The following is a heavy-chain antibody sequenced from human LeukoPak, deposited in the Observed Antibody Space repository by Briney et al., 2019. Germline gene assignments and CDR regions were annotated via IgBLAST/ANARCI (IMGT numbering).Heavy chain of an antibody. D-gene: IGHD6-13*01. J-gene: IGHJ4*02. CDR3: ASGGYSSSWYPDLDY. CDR2: INPSGGST. Sequence: GESLKISCKGSGYTFTSYYMHWVRQAPGQGLEWMGIINPSGGSTSYAQKFQGRVTMTRDTSTSTVYMELSSLRSEDTAVYYCASGGYSSSWYPDLDYWGQGTLVTVSS. V-gene: IGHV1-46*01. CDR1: GYTFTSYY.